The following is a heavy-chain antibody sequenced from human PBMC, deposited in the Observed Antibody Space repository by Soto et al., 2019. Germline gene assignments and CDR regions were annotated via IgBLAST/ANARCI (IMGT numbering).Heavy chain of an antibody. V-gene: IGHV3-48*01. CDR2: ISSSSSTI. D-gene: IGHD2-2*01. CDR1: GFTFSSYS. J-gene: IGHJ5*02. Sequence: GGSLRLSCAASGFTFSSYSMNWVRQAPGKGLEWVSYISSSSSTIYYADSVKGRFTISRDNAKNSLYLQMNSLRAEDTAVYYCASSAAIFKDQNWFDPWGQGTLVTVSS. CDR3: ASSAAIFKDQNWFDP.